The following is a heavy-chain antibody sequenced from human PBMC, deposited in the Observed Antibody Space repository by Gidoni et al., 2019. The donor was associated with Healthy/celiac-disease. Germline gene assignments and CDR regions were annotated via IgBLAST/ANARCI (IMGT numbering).Heavy chain of an antibody. CDR3: TTDTLLTIDY. V-gene: IGHV3-15*01. CDR2: IKSKTDGGTT. J-gene: IGHJ4*02. CDR1: GFTFSNAW. D-gene: IGHD2-15*01. Sequence: EVQLVESGGGLVKPGGSLRLSCEASGFTFSNAWMSWVRQAPGKGLEWGGRIKSKTDGGTTDYAAPVKGRFTISRDDSKNTLYLQMNSLKTEDTAVYYCTTDTLLTIDYWGQGTLVTVSS.